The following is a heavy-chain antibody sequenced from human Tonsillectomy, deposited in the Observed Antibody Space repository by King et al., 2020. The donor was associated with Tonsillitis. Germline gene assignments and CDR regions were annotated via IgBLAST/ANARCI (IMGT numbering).Heavy chain of an antibody. V-gene: IGHV4-4*07. CDR3: ARDRYYGDYVGNNLYYLDL. D-gene: IGHD4-17*01. Sequence: MQLQESGPGLVKPSETLSLTCTVSGGSIRNFYWSWIRQPAGKGPEWIGRIYTSGSTNYNPSLKSRVTMSVDTSKNQFSLKLSSVTAADMAVYYCARDRYYGDYVGNNLYYLDLWGRGTLVTVSS. CDR1: GGSIRNFY. CDR2: IYTSGST. J-gene: IGHJ2*01.